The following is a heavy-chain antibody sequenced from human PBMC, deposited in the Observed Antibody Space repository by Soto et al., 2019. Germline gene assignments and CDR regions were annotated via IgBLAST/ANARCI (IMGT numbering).Heavy chain of an antibody. Sequence: QVQLVESGGGVVRPGRSLRLSCAASGFTFSSYGMHWVRQAPGKGLEWVAVISYDGSNKYYADSVKGRFTISRDNSKNTLYLQMNSLRAEDTAVYYCAKEEGYYDSSGESWFDPWGQGTLVTVSS. CDR2: ISYDGSNK. J-gene: IGHJ5*02. D-gene: IGHD3-22*01. CDR1: GFTFSSYG. V-gene: IGHV3-30*18. CDR3: AKEEGYYDSSGESWFDP.